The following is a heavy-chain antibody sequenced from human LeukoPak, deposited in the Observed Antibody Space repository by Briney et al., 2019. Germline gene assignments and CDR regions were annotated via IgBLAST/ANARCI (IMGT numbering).Heavy chain of an antibody. CDR1: GGPINTDY. Sequence: SETLSLTCTVSGGPINTDYWNWIRQPPGKGLEWIGYIYYSGSTNYNPSLKSRVIISVDTSKSQFSLKLSSVTAADTAVYYCARHEDTAMVVSPFDYWGQGTLVTVSS. D-gene: IGHD5-18*01. CDR2: IYYSGST. J-gene: IGHJ4*02. CDR3: ARHEDTAMVVSPFDY. V-gene: IGHV4-59*01.